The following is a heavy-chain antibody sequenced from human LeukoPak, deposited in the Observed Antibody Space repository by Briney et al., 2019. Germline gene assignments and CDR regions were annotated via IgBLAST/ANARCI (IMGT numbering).Heavy chain of an antibody. V-gene: IGHV4-59*01. J-gene: IGHJ3*02. D-gene: IGHD7-27*01. CDR3: ARGSTLTVDAFDI. Sequence: SETLSLTCTVSGGSISSYYWSWIRQPPGKGLEWIGYIYYSGSTNYNPSLKSRVTISVDTSKNQFSLKLSSVTAADTAVYYCARGSTLTVDAFDIWGQGTMVTVS. CDR2: IYYSGST. CDR1: GGSISSYY.